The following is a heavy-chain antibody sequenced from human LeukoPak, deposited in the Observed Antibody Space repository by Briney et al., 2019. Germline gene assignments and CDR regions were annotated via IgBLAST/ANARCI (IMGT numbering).Heavy chain of an antibody. V-gene: IGHV3-7*01. CDR1: GFTFSSFW. Sequence: GGSLRLSCAASGFTFSSFWMAWVRQAPGKGLEWVAEIKEDGGDRYYVDSVKGRFTISRDNAQNSLYLQMNSLKVEDTAVYYCARPPRVSEAYWGRGTLVTVSS. J-gene: IGHJ4*02. D-gene: IGHD2-8*01. CDR3: ARPPRVSEAY. CDR2: IKEDGGDR.